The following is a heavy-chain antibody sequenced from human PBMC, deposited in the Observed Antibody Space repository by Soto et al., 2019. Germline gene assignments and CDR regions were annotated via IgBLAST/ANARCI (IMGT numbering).Heavy chain of an antibody. Sequence: EVQLVESGGGLVKPGGSLRLSCAASGFTFSSYSMNWVRQAPGKGLEWVSSISSSSSYIYYADSVKGRFTISRDNSKXXLXLXKNSMGAEDTAVYYCAIKNLRYLGGLVSSDRGAFDIWGEGTMVTVSS. D-gene: IGHD3-9*01. CDR3: AIKNLRYLGGLVSSDRGAFDI. CDR2: ISSSSSYI. J-gene: IGHJ3*02. CDR1: GFTFSSYS. V-gene: IGHV3-21*01.